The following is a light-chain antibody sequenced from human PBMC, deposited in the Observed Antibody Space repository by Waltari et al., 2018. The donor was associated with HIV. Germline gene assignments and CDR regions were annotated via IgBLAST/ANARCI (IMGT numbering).Light chain of an antibody. CDR2: GAS. Sequence: EIVMTQSPATLSVSPGARVTLSCTASQIGSSNLAWYQHKPGHSPRIPIYGASTRATGVPARFSGSGSVTEFTLTISSVQSEDFAVYYCQQYRNWPPGFTFGPGTKVDN. CDR3: QQYRNWPPGFT. V-gene: IGKV3-15*01. J-gene: IGKJ3*01. CDR1: QIGSSN.